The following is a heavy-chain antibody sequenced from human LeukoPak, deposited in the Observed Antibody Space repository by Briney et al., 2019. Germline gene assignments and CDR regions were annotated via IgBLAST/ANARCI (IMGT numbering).Heavy chain of an antibody. CDR1: GFTFSIYG. D-gene: IGHD3-22*01. CDR2: IRYDGSNK. J-gene: IGHJ4*02. Sequence: AGGSLRLSCAASGFTFSIYGMHWVRQAPGKGLEWVAFIRYDGSNKYYADSVKGRFTISRDNSKNTLYLQMNSLRAEDTAVYYCAKDLWDSSGFGDYWGQGTLVTVSS. V-gene: IGHV3-30*02. CDR3: AKDLWDSSGFGDY.